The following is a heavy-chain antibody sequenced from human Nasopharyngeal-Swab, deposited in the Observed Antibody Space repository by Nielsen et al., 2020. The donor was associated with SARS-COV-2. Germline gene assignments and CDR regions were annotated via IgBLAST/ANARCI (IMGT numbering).Heavy chain of an antibody. CDR2: IDWDDDK. Sequence: SSPTLVKPTQTLTLTCTFSGFSLSTSGMRVSWIRQPPGKALEWLARIDWDDDKIYSTSLKTRLTISKDTSKNRVVLTMTNMDPVDTATYYCARVDVDTSMTHWGQGTLVTVSS. J-gene: IGHJ4*02. CDR3: ARVDVDTSMTH. D-gene: IGHD5-18*01. V-gene: IGHV2-70*04. CDR1: GFSLSTSGMR.